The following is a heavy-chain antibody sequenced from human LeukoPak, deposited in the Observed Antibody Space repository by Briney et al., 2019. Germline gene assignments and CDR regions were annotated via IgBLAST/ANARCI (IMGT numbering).Heavy chain of an antibody. CDR3: ARESEGYYMDV. Sequence: ASVKDSCKASGYTFADSGITWVRQAPGQGLEWMGWISTYNSNTNYAQKFQDRVSMTTDKSTSTAYMELSSLRSEDTAVYYCARESEGYYMDVWGKGTTVTVSS. CDR1: GYTFADSG. V-gene: IGHV1-18*01. CDR2: ISTYNSNT. J-gene: IGHJ6*03.